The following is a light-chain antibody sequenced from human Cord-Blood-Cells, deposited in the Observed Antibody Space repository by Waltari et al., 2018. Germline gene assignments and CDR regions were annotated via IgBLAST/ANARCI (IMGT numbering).Light chain of an antibody. Sequence: DIQMPQSHSSLSASLGDRVTITCRASQSISSYLNWYQQKPGKAPKLLIYAASSLQSGVPSRFSGSGSGTDFTLTISSLQPEDFATYYCQQSYSTPFTFGPGTKVDIK. J-gene: IGKJ3*01. CDR1: QSISSY. CDR2: AAS. V-gene: IGKV1-39*01. CDR3: QQSYSTPFT.